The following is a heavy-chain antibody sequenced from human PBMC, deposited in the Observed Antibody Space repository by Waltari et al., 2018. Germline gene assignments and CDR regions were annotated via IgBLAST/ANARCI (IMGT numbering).Heavy chain of an antibody. V-gene: IGHV3-21*02. CDR2: VSDGSGYI. J-gene: IGHJ3*01. CDR3: ARHYGDAFDL. D-gene: IGHD3-16*01. CDR1: GFTFRRFV. Sequence: EAQLVETGGGLVKPGGSLRLSCLSPGFTFRRFVMNWVRQAPGRGREGVDAVSDGSGYISYGDAVKGRFTISRDNSKNLLYLEMNNLRVEDTATYYCARHYGDAFDLWGQGTRVTVSA.